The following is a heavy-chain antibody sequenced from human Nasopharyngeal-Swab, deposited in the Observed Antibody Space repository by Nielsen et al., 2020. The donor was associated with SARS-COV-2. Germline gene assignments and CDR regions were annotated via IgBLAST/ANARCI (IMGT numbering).Heavy chain of an antibody. Sequence: ASVKVSCKASGYTFTSYDINWVRQATGQGLEWMGWMNPNSGNTGYAQKFQGRVTMTRNTSISTAYMELSSLRSEDTAVYYCARAERGRIVVVITSFYYYYRDVWGKGTTVTVSS. D-gene: IGHD3-22*01. CDR3: ARAERGRIVVVITSFYYYYRDV. J-gene: IGHJ6*03. CDR2: MNPNSGNT. CDR1: GYTFTSYD. V-gene: IGHV1-8*01.